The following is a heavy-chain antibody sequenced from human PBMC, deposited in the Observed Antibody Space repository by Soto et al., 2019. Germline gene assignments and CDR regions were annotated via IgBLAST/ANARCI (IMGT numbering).Heavy chain of an antibody. CDR3: ATMGTPVTGLYYFDY. CDR2: ISYSGTT. V-gene: IGHV4-30-4*01. Sequence: SETPSLTCTVSGGSISSGNYYWSWIRQPPGKGLEWIGFISYSGTTYYNASLWSRASISVDTSKSQFSLDLSSVTAADTAVYYCATMGTPVTGLYYFDYWGQGTLVTVSS. CDR1: GGSISSGNYY. D-gene: IGHD4-17*01. J-gene: IGHJ4*02.